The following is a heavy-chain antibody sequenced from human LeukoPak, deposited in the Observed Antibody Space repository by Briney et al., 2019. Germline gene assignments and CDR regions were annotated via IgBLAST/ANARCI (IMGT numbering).Heavy chain of an antibody. J-gene: IGHJ3*02. Sequence: GGSLSLSCVASGFTFSDYAMNWVRQTPGKGLEWVSVSGVSSANTYYADSVRGRFTVSRDDSKNTLYLQMNSLRAEDTAVYYCAKKYYYDSTGRGALDIWGQGTMVTVSS. CDR1: GFTFSDYA. CDR2: SGVSSANT. D-gene: IGHD3-22*01. V-gene: IGHV3-23*01. CDR3: AKKYYYDSTGRGALDI.